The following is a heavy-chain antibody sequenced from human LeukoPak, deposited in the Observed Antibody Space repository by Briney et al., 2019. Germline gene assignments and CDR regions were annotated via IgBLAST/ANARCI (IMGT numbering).Heavy chain of an antibody. CDR1: GGSISSGSYY. V-gene: IGHV4-61*02. CDR3: ARDHRDYYYYYYMDV. J-gene: IGHJ6*03. CDR2: IYTSGST. Sequence: SETLSLTCTVSGGSISSGSYYWSWIRQPAGKGLEWIGRIYTSGSTNYNPSLKSRFTISVDTSKNQFSLKLSSVTAADTAVYYCARDHRDYYYYYYMDVWGKGTTVTVSS.